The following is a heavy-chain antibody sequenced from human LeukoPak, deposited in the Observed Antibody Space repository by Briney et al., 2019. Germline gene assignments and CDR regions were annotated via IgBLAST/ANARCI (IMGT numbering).Heavy chain of an antibody. CDR1: GGSISSSPYY. CDR3: ARPVPSRLGWFDP. Sequence: SETLSLTCTVSGGSISSSPYYWGWIRQPPGKGLEWIGTIYYSGSTYYNPSLKSRVTISVDTSKNQFSLKLTSVSAADTAVYYCARPVPSRLGWFDPWGQGTLVTVSS. CDR2: IYYSGST. V-gene: IGHV4-39*01. D-gene: IGHD1-1*01. J-gene: IGHJ5*02.